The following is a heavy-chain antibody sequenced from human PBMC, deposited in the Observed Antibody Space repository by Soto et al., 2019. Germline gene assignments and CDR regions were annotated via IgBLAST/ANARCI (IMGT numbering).Heavy chain of an antibody. CDR1: GGTFSSYG. CDR3: ARAHGSSWYNWFDP. J-gene: IGHJ5*02. V-gene: IGHV1-69*01. CDR2: IIPLFGTT. Sequence: QVLLVQSGAELKKPGSSVKVSCRASGGTFSSYGMSWVRQAPGQGLEWMGGIIPLFGTTNYAHKFRGRVTVTADESTSTIYMELTSLRFEDTAIYYCARAHGSSWYNWFDPWGQGTLVTVSS. D-gene: IGHD6-13*01.